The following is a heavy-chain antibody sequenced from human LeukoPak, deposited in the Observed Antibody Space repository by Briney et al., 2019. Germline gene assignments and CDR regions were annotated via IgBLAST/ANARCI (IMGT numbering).Heavy chain of an antibody. CDR2: INTNSGGT. D-gene: IGHD3-22*01. CDR3: ARGIEESGYLLMSY. CDR1: GYTFTGYY. J-gene: IGHJ4*02. Sequence: ASVKVSCKASGYTFTGYYMHWVRQAPGQGLEWMGGINTNSGGTNYAQKFQGRVTMTRDTSISTAYMELSRLRSDDTAVYYCARGIEESGYLLMSYWGQGTLVTVSS. V-gene: IGHV1-2*02.